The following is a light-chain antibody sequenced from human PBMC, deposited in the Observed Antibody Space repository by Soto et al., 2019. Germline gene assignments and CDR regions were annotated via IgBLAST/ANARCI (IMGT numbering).Light chain of an antibody. CDR2: EVS. J-gene: IGLJ1*01. CDR3: SSHAGSKRV. V-gene: IGLV2-8*01. Sequence: QSVLTQPPSASGSPGQSVTISCTGTSSDVGGYDYVSWYQQHPGKPPKLVVYEVSKRPSGVPDRFSGSKSGNTASLTVSGLQTEDEADYYCSSHAGSKRVFGTGTKLTVL. CDR1: SSDVGGYDY.